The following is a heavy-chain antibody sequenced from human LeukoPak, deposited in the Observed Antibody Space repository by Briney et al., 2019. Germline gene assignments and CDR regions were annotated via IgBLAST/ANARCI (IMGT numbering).Heavy chain of an antibody. Sequence: ASVKVSCKASGYTFNGYYMHWVRQAPGQGLEWVGWINPNSGGTNYAQKFQGRVTMTRDTSISTAYMELSRLRSDDTAVYYCARDIVVVVPTYGMDVWGQGTTVAVSS. CDR1: GYTFNGYY. CDR3: ARDIVVVVPTYGMDV. D-gene: IGHD2-15*01. J-gene: IGHJ6*02. V-gene: IGHV1-2*02. CDR2: INPNSGGT.